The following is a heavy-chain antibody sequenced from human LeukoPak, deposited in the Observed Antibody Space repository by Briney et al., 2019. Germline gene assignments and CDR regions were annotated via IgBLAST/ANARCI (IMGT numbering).Heavy chain of an antibody. CDR3: AKDQLAFSSWLLFDY. CDR1: GFPFSSNA. D-gene: IGHD6-13*01. CDR2: ISGSGGST. Sequence: GGSLSFSCAPSGFPFSSNAMSWVRRAPGKGLGWVSAISGSGGSTYYADSVKGRFTISRDNSKNTLYLQMNSLRAEDTAVYYCAKDQLAFSSWLLFDYWGQGTLVTVSS. J-gene: IGHJ4*02. V-gene: IGHV3-23*01.